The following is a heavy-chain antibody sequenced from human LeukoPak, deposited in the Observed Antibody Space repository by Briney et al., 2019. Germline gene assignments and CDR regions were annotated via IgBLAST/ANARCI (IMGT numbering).Heavy chain of an antibody. CDR1: GDSINNYY. CDR2: VYIGGSGNLYSGST. J-gene: IGHJ6*03. Sequence: PSETLSLTCTVSGDSINNYYWNWIRQPAGKGLEWIGRVYIGGSGNLYSGSTNYNPSLKSRVTISVDKPKNQFSLKLSSVTAADTAVYYCARGAAIWSGFGYYYYYYMDVWGKGTTVTVSS. D-gene: IGHD3-3*01. CDR3: ARGAAIWSGFGYYYYYYMDV. V-gene: IGHV4-4*07.